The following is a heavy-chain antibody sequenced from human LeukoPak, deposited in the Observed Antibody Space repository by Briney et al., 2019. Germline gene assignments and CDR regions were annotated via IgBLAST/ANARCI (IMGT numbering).Heavy chain of an antibody. CDR2: ISSGSSSI. CDR1: GFTFSTYT. D-gene: IGHD6-13*01. J-gene: IGHJ4*02. V-gene: IGHV3-21*06. CDR3: ARDMQHLVRSFDY. Sequence: GGSLRLSCAASGFTFSTYTMNWVRQAPGKGLEWVSSISSGSSSIFYADSVRGRFTISRDNAKNSLYLQMNSLRAEDTAVYYCARDMQHLVRSFDYWGQGTLVTVSS.